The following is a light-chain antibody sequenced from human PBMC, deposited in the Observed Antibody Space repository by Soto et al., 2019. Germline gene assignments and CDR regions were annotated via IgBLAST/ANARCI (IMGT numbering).Light chain of an antibody. CDR3: QQANSFPWT. J-gene: IGKJ1*01. V-gene: IGKV1D-12*01. CDR1: QDISGW. Sequence: DIQMTQSPSSVSASVGDRVTITCRASQDISGWLAWFQQKPGKAPNLLIYAASTLQSGVPSRFSGSGSGTDFTLTITYLQPAGFATSYCQQANSFPWTFGQETKVDI. CDR2: AAS.